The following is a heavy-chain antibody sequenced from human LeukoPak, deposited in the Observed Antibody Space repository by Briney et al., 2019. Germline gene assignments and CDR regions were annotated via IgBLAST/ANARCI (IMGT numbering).Heavy chain of an antibody. CDR3: ASGLTGHDY. V-gene: IGHV4-34*01. Sequence: SETLSLTCAVYGGSFSGYYWSWIRQPPGKGLEWIGEINHSGSTNYNPSLKSRVTISVDTSKNQFSLKLSSVTAADTAVYYCASGLTGHDYWGQGTLVTVSS. D-gene: IGHD3-9*01. CDR2: INHSGST. CDR1: GGSFSGYY. J-gene: IGHJ4*02.